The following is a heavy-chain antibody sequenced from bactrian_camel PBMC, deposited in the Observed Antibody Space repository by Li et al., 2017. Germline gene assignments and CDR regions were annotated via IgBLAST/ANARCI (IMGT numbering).Heavy chain of an antibody. D-gene: IGHD5*01. J-gene: IGHJ4*01. CDR2: INTRTDDST. V-gene: IGHV3S1*01. Sequence: HVQLVESGGVLVQPGGSLRLSCAASGFQFGDYHWTWVRQAPGKGLDWVSGINTRTDDSTVYAESVKGRFTISIDNAKTTLYLQMNSLRVDDTAMYYCAIGLFADFGLGRGTQVTVS. CDR1: GFQFGDYH.